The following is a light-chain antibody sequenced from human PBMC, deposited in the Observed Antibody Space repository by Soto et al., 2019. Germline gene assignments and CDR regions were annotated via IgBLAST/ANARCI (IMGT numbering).Light chain of an antibody. J-gene: IGLJ3*02. Sequence: QTVVTQEPSLTVSPGGTVTLTCASSTGAVTSGYYPNWFQQKPGQAPRALIYSTNNKLSWTPARFSGSLLGGKAALTGSGXXXXXEADYYXLXXXVXXXVFGXGT. V-gene: IGLV7-43*01. CDR2: STN. CDR1: TGAVTSGYY. CDR3: LXXXVXXXV.